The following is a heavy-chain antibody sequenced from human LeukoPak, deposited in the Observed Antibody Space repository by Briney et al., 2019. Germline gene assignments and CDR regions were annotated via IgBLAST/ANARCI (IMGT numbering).Heavy chain of an antibody. V-gene: IGHV4-59*01. D-gene: IGHD2-21*02. J-gene: IGHJ4*02. CDR1: GGSISSYY. CDR3: ARDVYCGGDCSYFDY. CDR2: IYYSGST. Sequence: PSETLSLTCTVSGGSISSYYWSWIRQPPGKGLERIGYIYYSGSTNYNPSLKSRLTISVDTSKNQFSLKLSSVTAADTAVYYCARDVYCGGDCSYFDYWGQGTLVAVSS.